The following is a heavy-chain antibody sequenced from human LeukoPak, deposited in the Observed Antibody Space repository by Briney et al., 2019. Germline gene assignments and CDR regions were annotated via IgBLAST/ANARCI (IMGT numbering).Heavy chain of an antibody. Sequence: SVKVSCKASGGTFSSYAISWVRQAPGQGLEWMGRIIPILGIANYAQKFQGRVTITADKSTSTAYMELSSLRSEDTAVYYCARLSETGDSKVEDYWGQGTLVTVSS. CDR1: GGTFSSYA. CDR3: ARLSETGDSKVEDY. D-gene: IGHD7-27*01. V-gene: IGHV1-69*04. CDR2: IIPILGIA. J-gene: IGHJ4*02.